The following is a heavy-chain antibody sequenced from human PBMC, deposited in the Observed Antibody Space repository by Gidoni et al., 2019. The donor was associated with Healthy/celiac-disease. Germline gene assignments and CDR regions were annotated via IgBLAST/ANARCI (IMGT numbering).Heavy chain of an antibody. CDR1: GFTFGAYA. CDR3: TRPGYDFWSGYYPGYYYYGMDV. CDR2: IRSKAYGGTT. D-gene: IGHD3-3*01. J-gene: IGHJ6*02. Sequence: EVQLVESGGGLVQPGRSLRLSCTASGFTFGAYAMRWFRQAPGKGQDWVGFIRSKAYGGTTEYAASVKGRFTISRDDSKSIAYLQMNSLKTEDTAVYYCTRPGYDFWSGYYPGYYYYGMDVWGQGTTVTVSS. V-gene: IGHV3-49*03.